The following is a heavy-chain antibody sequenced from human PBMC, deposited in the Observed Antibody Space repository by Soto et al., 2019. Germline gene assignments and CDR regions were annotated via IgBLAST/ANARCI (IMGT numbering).Heavy chain of an antibody. CDR3: ARAPQGYFGLFDP. V-gene: IGHV3-53*04. D-gene: IGHD3-9*01. Sequence: RILKAPGKGLEWVSVIYSGGSTYYADSVKGRFTISRHNSKNTLYLQMNSLRAEDTAVYYCARAPQGYFGLFDPWCKGTLVTVSS. J-gene: IGHJ5*02. CDR2: IYSGGST.